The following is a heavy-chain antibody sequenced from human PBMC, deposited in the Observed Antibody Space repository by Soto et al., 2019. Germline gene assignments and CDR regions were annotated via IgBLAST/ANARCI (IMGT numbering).Heavy chain of an antibody. Sequence: PGGSLRLSCAASGFTFSGHWMSWVRQAPGKGLEWVANIKQDGSEKYYVDSVKGRFTISRDNAKNSLFLQMNGLRAEDTAVYYCARYIRGPTVYYFDFWGPGVLVTVSS. CDR3: ARYIRGPTVYYFDF. CDR2: IKQDGSEK. J-gene: IGHJ4*02. CDR1: GFTFSGHW. V-gene: IGHV3-7*03. D-gene: IGHD1-1*01.